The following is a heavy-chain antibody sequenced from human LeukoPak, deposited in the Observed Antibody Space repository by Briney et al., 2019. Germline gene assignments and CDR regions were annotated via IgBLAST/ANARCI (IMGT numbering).Heavy chain of an antibody. J-gene: IGHJ3*02. CDR2: TRNKANSYTT. Sequence: GGSLRLSCAASGFTFSDHYMDWVRQAPGKGLEWVGRTRNKANSYTTEYAASVKGRFTISRDDSKNSLYLQMNSLKTEDTAVYYCARVKGVSAAYAFDIWGQGTMVTVSS. CDR3: ARVKGVSAAYAFDI. V-gene: IGHV3-72*01. CDR1: GFTFSDHY. D-gene: IGHD6-13*01.